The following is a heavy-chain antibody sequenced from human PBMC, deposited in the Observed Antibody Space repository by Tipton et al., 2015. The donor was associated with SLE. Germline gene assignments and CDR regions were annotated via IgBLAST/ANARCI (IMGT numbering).Heavy chain of an antibody. CDR1: GHTLTDYG. V-gene: IGHV1-18*01. CDR3: ARIFSDYFYYMDV. Sequence: QVQLVQSGGEVKEPGASVKVSCKASGHTLTDYGISWVRQAPGQGLEWMGGISAYNGNKKYAQKIQGRVTMTTDTSTNTAYMELRSLRSDDTAVYYCARIFSDYFYYMDVWGKGTTVTVSS. CDR2: ISAYNGNK. D-gene: IGHD2/OR15-2a*01. J-gene: IGHJ6*03.